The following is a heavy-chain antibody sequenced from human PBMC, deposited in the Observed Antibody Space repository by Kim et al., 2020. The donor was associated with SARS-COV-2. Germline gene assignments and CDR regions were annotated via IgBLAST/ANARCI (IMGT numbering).Heavy chain of an antibody. J-gene: IGHJ4*02. D-gene: IGHD1-7*01. CDR2: IIPIFGIA. Sequence: SVKVSCKASGGTFSSYAISWVRQAPGQGLEWMGRIIPIFGIANYAQKFQGRVTITADKSTSTAYMELSSLRSEDTAVYYCARVANNWNYVFDYWGQGTLVTVSS. CDR1: GGTFSSYA. V-gene: IGHV1-69*04. CDR3: ARVANNWNYVFDY.